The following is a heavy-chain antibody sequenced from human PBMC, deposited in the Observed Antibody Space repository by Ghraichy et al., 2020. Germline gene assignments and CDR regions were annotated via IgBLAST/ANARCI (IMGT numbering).Heavy chain of an antibody. J-gene: IGHJ6*02. CDR1: GFTFGSYS. Sequence: GGSLRLSCVGSGFTFGSYSMNWVRQSPGKGLEWVSYITTSSSFISYADSVKGRFTISRDNAQNSLFLQMNSLRDEDTAVYYCARGSRVVRFYYYAALDVWGQGTTVTVSS. D-gene: IGHD2-21*01. CDR2: ITTSSSFI. CDR3: ARGSRVVRFYYYAALDV. V-gene: IGHV3-48*02.